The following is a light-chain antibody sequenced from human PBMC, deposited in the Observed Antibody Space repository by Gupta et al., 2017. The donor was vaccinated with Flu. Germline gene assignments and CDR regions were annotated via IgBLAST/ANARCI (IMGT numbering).Light chain of an antibody. CDR2: GAS. V-gene: IGKV3-20*01. J-gene: IGKJ1*01. Sequence: EIVLTQSPGILSLSPGVRATLSCSASRNVSSRYLAWHQQKPGQAPRLLIYGASSRATGIPDRFSGSGCGTDFTITISRLEPEDFAVYYCQQYGSSPKTFGQGTKVEIK. CDR1: RNVSSRY. CDR3: QQYGSSPKT.